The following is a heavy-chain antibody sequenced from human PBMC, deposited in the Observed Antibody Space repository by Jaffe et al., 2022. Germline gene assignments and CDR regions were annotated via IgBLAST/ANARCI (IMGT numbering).Heavy chain of an antibody. J-gene: IGHJ4*02. D-gene: IGHD2-8*02. CDR1: GGSISSYY. CDR2: IYYSGST. V-gene: IGHV4-59*01. Sequence: QVQLQESGPGLVKPSETLSLTCTVSGGSISSYYWSWIRQPPGKGLEWIGYIYYSGSTNYNPSLKSRVTISVDTSKNQFSLKLSSVTAADTAVYYCARALWSRWGFDYWGQGTLVTVSS. CDR3: ARALWSRWGFDY.